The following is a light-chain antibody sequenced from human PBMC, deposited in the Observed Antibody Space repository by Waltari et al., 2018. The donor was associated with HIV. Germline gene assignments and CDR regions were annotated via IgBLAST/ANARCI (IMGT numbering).Light chain of an antibody. J-gene: IGLJ2*01. CDR3: SSYTSSNTVV. CDR2: EVN. Sequence: QSALTQPASVSGSPGQSITISCTGTSSDVGGYNYVSWYQQHPGKAPKLMIYEVNNRPSGVSNRFSGSKSGNTASLTISGLQAEDEADYYCSSYTSSNTVVFGGGTSLTVL. CDR1: SSDVGGYNY. V-gene: IGLV2-14*01.